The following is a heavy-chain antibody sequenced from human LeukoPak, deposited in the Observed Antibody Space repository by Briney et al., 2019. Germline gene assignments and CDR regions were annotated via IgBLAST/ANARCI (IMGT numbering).Heavy chain of an antibody. CDR1: GGPISSSY. D-gene: IGHD6-13*01. Sequence: SETLSLTCTVSGGPISSSYWSWIRQPPGKGLEWIGYIYYSGSTNYNPSPKSRVTISVDTSKNQFSLKVSSVTAADTAVYYCARACSSSWYTSCWFDPWGQGTLVTVSS. CDR3: ARACSSSWYTSCWFDP. CDR2: IYYSGST. V-gene: IGHV4-59*01. J-gene: IGHJ5*02.